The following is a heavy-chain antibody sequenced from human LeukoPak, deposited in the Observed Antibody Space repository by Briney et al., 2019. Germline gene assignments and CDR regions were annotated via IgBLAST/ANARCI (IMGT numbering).Heavy chain of an antibody. CDR2: IRYDGSNK. CDR3: AKSAVSMVRGVSYYYYYYMDV. Sequence: GGSLRLSCAASGFTFSSYGMHWVRQAPGKGLEWVAFIRYDGSNKYYADSVKGRFTISRDNSKNTLYLQMKSLRVEDTAVYYCAKSAVSMVRGVSYYYYYYMDVWGKGTTVTISS. V-gene: IGHV3-30*02. J-gene: IGHJ6*03. D-gene: IGHD3-10*01. CDR1: GFTFSSYG.